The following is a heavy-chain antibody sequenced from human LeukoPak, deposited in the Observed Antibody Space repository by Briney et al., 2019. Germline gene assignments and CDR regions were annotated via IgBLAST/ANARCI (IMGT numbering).Heavy chain of an antibody. J-gene: IGHJ4*02. CDR3: AKDFRIGYSAHFDY. V-gene: IGHV3-23*01. D-gene: IGHD2-21*01. CDR1: GFTFRSHA. Sequence: GGSLGLSCVGSGFTFRSHAMSWVRQAPEKGLEFVSGIYENGGTTYYADSVKGRFSISRDSSKNTLYLQMDSLRGEDTAVYYCAKDFRIGYSAHFDYWGQGALVTVSS. CDR2: IYENGGTT.